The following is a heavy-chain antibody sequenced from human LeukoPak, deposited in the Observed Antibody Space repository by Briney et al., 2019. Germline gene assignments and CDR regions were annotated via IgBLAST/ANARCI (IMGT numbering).Heavy chain of an antibody. CDR1: GGSFSGYY. D-gene: IGHD5-12*01. CDR3: ARGGGYAVDYYYGMDV. J-gene: IGHJ6*02. V-gene: IGHV4-31*11. Sequence: SETLSLTCAVYGGSFSGYYWSWIRQHPGKGLEWIGYIYYSGSTYYNPSLKSRVTISVDTSKNQFSLKLSSVTAADTAVYYCARGGGYAVDYYYGMDVWGQGTTVTVSS. CDR2: IYYSGST.